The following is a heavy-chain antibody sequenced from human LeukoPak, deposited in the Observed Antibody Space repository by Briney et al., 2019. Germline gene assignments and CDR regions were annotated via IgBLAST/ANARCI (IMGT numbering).Heavy chain of an antibody. CDR3: ARLRVVAATSAFDP. V-gene: IGHV4-4*02. J-gene: IGHJ5*02. D-gene: IGHD2-15*01. Sequence: SETLSLTCAVSGGSISSSNWWSWVRQPPGKGLEWIGEIYHSGSTNYNPSLKSRVTISVDKSKNQFSLKLSSVTAADTAVYYCARLRVVAATSAFDPWGQGTPVTVSS. CDR2: IYHSGST. CDR1: GGSISSSNW.